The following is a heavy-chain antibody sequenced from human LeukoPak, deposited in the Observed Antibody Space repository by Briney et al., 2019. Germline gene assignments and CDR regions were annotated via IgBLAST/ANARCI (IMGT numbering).Heavy chain of an antibody. CDR3: AISGGYWAWAH. D-gene: IGHD1-26*01. V-gene: IGHV3-23*01. CDR2: ISARGGST. CDR1: GFTFSNYA. J-gene: IGHJ4*02. Sequence: LAGGSLRLSCTVSGFTFSNYAMAWVRQAPGKGLEWVSSISARGGSTYYADSVKGRFTISRDNSKNTLYLQMSSLRAEDTAVYYCAISGGYWAWAHWGQGTLVTVSS.